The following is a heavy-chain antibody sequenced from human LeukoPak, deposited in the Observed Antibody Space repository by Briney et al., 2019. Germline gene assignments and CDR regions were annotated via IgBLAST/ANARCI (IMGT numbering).Heavy chain of an antibody. CDR1: GYTFTSHY. CDR3: ARASRKVITRYYFDY. J-gene: IGHJ4*02. CDR2: INPSGGST. V-gene: IGHV1-46*01. D-gene: IGHD3-22*01. Sequence: ASVKVSCKASGYTFTSHYMHWVRQAPGQGLEWMGIINPSGGSTSYAQKFQGRVTMTRDTSTSTVYMELSSLRSEDTAVYYCARASRKVITRYYFDYWGQGTLVTVSS.